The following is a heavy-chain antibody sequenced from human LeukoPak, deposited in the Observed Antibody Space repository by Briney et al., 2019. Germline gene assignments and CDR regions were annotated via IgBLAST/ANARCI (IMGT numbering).Heavy chain of an antibody. CDR1: GYSISSGYY. Sequence: SETLSLTCTVSGYSISSGYYWGWIRPPPGKGLEWIGSIYHSGSTYYNPSLKSRVTISVDTSKNQFSLKLSSVTAADTAVYYCARGVFGVVSSYYFDYWGQGTLVTVPS. J-gene: IGHJ4*02. CDR2: IYHSGST. V-gene: IGHV4-38-2*02. CDR3: ARGVFGVVSSYYFDY. D-gene: IGHD3-3*01.